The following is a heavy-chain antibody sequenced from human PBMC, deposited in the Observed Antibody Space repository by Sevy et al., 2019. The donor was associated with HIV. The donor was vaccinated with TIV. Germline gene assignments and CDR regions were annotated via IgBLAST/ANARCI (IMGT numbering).Heavy chain of an antibody. Sequence: SETLSLTCTVSGGSISSGGYYWSWIRQHPGKGLEWIGYIYYSGSTYYNPSLKSRVTISVDTSKNHFSLKLSSVTVADTAVYYCARALYGSGSSIDYWGQGTLVTVSS. V-gene: IGHV4-31*03. CDR3: ARALYGSGSSIDY. J-gene: IGHJ4*02. D-gene: IGHD3-10*01. CDR2: IYYSGST. CDR1: GGSISSGGYY.